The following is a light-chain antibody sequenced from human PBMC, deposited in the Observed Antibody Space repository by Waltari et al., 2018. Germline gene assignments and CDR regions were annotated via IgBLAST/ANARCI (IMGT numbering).Light chain of an antibody. CDR2: AAS. J-gene: IGKJ1*01. V-gene: IGKV1-39*01. CDR1: QSISNY. CDR3: QQSYSGPWT. Sequence: DIQMTQSPSLLSASVGDRVTITCRASQSISNYLNWYQQKPGKAPKLLIYAASRLQSGVPSTFSGSGSGTDFTLTISSLQPEDFATYYCQQSYSGPWTFGQGTKVDIK.